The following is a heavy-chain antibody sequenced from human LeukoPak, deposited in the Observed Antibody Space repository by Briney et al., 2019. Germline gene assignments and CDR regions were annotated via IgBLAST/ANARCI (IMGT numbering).Heavy chain of an antibody. CDR2: IYSGGST. CDR1: GFTVSSNY. V-gene: IGHV3-53*01. D-gene: IGHD2-15*01. J-gene: IGHJ5*02. Sequence: PGGSLRLSCAASGFTVSSNYMSWVRQAPGKGLEWVSVIYSGGSTYYADSVKGRFTISRDNSKNTLYLQMNSLRAEDTAVYYCARDNPPAGDIVVVVAAHDWFDPWGQGTLVTVSS. CDR3: ARDNPPAGDIVVVVAAHDWFDP.